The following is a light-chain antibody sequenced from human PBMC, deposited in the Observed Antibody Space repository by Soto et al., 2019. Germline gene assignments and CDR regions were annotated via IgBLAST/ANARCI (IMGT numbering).Light chain of an antibody. CDR1: SSDVGGYHY. Sequence: QSALTQPRSVSGSPGQSVTISCTGTSSDVGGYHYVSWYQQHPGKAPKLMIYDVSKRPSGVPDRFSGSKSGNTASLTISGLQAEDEADYYCCSYAGSYTLVFCGGTKLTAL. V-gene: IGLV2-11*01. CDR3: CSYAGSYTLV. CDR2: DVS. J-gene: IGLJ2*01.